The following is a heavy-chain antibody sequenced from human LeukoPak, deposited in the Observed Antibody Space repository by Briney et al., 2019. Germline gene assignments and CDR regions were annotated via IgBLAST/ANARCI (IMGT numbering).Heavy chain of an antibody. Sequence: GGSLRLSCAASGFTFSSYEMNSVRQAPGKGLEWVSYISSSGSAIYYAASVKGRFTISRENAKTSLYLQMNSLRDEDTAVYYCARESENCSGGSCYPIWDYWGQGTLVTVS. CDR1: GFTFSSYE. V-gene: IGHV3-48*03. D-gene: IGHD2-15*01. J-gene: IGHJ4*02. CDR2: ISSSGSAI. CDR3: ARESENCSGGSCYPIWDY.